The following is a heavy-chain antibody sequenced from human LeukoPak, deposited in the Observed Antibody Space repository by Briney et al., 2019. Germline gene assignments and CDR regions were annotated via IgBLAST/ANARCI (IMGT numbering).Heavy chain of an antibody. V-gene: IGHV3-23*01. CDR2: ISGSGGST. D-gene: IGHD3-10*01. Sequence: GGSLGLSCAASGFTFSSYAMSWVRQAPGKGLEWVSAISGSGGSTYYADSVKGRFTISRDNSKNTLYLQMNSLRAEDTAVYYCAKDGEIRSGSYFDYWGQGTLVTVSS. J-gene: IGHJ4*02. CDR1: GFTFSSYA. CDR3: AKDGEIRSGSYFDY.